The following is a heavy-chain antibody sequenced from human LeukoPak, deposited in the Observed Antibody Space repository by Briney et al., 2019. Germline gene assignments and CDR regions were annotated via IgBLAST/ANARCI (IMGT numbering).Heavy chain of an antibody. CDR3: ARVAPMDTAMETGIAFDI. Sequence: SETLSLTCTVSGGSISSYFWSWIRQPPGKGLEYIGYIYYSGRTNYNPSLKSRVTISLDTSKNQFSLKLNSVTTADTAVYYCARVAPMDTAMETGIAFDIWGQGTMVTVSS. V-gene: IGHV4-59*01. D-gene: IGHD5-18*01. CDR1: GGSISSYF. J-gene: IGHJ3*02. CDR2: IYYSGRT.